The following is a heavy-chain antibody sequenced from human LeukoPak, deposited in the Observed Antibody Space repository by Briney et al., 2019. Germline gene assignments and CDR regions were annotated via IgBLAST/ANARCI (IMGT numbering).Heavy chain of an antibody. V-gene: IGHV1-46*01. J-gene: IGHJ5*02. CDR3: ARAGGEFVLWFGDNWFDP. CDR2: INPSGGST. Sequence: GASVKVSCKASGYTFTSYYMHWVRQAPGQGLEWMGIINPSGGSTSYAQKFQGRVTMTRDTSTSTVYMELSSLRSEDTAVYYCARAGGEFVLWFGDNWFDPWGQGTLVTVSS. D-gene: IGHD3-10*01. CDR1: GYTFTSYY.